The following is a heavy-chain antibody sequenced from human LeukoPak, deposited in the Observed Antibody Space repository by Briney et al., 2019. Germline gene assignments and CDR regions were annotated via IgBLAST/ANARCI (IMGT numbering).Heavy chain of an antibody. D-gene: IGHD6-19*01. CDR3: ARAALAVAGSLNYFDY. CDR1: GGTFSSYA. J-gene: IGHJ4*02. Sequence: SVKVSCKASGGTFSSYAISWVRQAPGQGLEWMGGIIPIFGTANYAQKFQGRVTITADESTSTAYMELSSLRSEDTAVYYCARAALAVAGSLNYFDYWGQGTLVIVSS. V-gene: IGHV1-69*13. CDR2: IIPIFGTA.